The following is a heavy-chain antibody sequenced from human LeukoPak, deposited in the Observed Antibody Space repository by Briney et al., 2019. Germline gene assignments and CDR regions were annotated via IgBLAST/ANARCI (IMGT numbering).Heavy chain of an antibody. D-gene: IGHD2-2*01. J-gene: IGHJ4*02. CDR3: ANEGIVVVPAAIRDY. V-gene: IGHV3-23*01. CDR2: ISGSGGST. CDR1: GFTFSSYA. Sequence: GGSLRLSCAASGFTFSSYAMSWVRQAPGKGLEWVSAISGSGGSTYYADSVKGRFTISRDNSKNTLYLQMNSLRAEDTAAYYCANEGIVVVPAAIRDYWGQGTLVTVSS.